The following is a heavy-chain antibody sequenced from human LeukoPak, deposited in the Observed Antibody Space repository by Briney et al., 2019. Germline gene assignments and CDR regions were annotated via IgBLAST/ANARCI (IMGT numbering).Heavy chain of an antibody. V-gene: IGHV4-61*02. CDR1: GGSISSGSYY. D-gene: IGHD5-18*01. Sequence: PSETLSLTCTVSGGSISSGSYYWSWIRQPAGKGLEWIGRIYTSGSTNYNPSLKSRVTISVDTSKNQFSLKLTSVTAADTAVYYCSSRMDSYGYFVPQNWFDPWGQGTLVTVSS. J-gene: IGHJ5*02. CDR3: SSRMDSYGYFVPQNWFDP. CDR2: IYTSGST.